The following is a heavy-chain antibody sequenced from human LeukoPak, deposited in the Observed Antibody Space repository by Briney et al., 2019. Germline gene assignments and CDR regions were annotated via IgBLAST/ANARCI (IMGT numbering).Heavy chain of an antibody. Sequence: GGSLRLSCAASGFTFRTYGMHWVRQAPGKGLEWVAFIRYDGSNKYYADSVKGRFTLSRDNSKNTLYLQMNSLRAEDTAVYYCAKDLPTTGTFDYWGQGTLVTVSS. CDR2: IRYDGSNK. V-gene: IGHV3-30*02. J-gene: IGHJ4*02. D-gene: IGHD1-1*01. CDR1: GFTFRTYG. CDR3: AKDLPTTGTFDY.